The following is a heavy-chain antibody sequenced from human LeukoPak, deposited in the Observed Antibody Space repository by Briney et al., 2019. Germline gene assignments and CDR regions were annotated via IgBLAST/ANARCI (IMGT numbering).Heavy chain of an antibody. CDR3: ARGGSWVRGSLYFDY. CDR2: IRYDGTNK. CDR1: GFTFSSYG. V-gene: IGHV3-30*02. Sequence: GGSLRLSCAASGFTFSSYGMHWVRQAPGKGLEWVAFIRYDGTNKYYADSVKGRFTISRDNSKNTLYLQMNSLRAEDTAVYYCARGGSWVRGSLYFDYWGQGTLVTVSS. J-gene: IGHJ4*02. D-gene: IGHD3-10*01.